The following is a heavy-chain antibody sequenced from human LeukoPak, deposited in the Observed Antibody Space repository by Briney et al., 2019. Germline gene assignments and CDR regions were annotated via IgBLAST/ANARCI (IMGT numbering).Heavy chain of an antibody. CDR3: ARQIASAGTAGFDF. CDR2: IYSTGST. J-gene: IGHJ4*02. V-gene: IGHV4-4*07. CDR1: GGSISSYY. D-gene: IGHD6-13*01. Sequence: SETLSLTCTVSGGSISSYYWSWLRQPAGKGLEWIGRIYSTGSTNYNPSLKSRVTVSVDTSKNQFSLRLRSVTAADTAVYYCARQIASAGTAGFDFWGQGALVTVSS.